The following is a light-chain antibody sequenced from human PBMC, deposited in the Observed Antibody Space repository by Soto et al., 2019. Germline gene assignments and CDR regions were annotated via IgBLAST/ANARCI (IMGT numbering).Light chain of an antibody. J-gene: IGLJ1*01. V-gene: IGLV2-11*01. CDR2: SVS. Sequence: QSALTQPRSVSGSPGQSVTISCTGTSSDVGGHNYVSWYQQYPGKAPKLLLSSVSKRPSGVPDRFSGSKSGNTASLTISGLQAEDEADYYCYSCAGSYTYVFGAGTKVTVL. CDR1: SSDVGGHNY. CDR3: YSCAGSYTYV.